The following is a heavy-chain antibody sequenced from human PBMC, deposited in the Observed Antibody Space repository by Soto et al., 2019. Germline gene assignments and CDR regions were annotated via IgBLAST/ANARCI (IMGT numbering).Heavy chain of an antibody. V-gene: IGHV1-24*01. D-gene: IGHD2-8*01. CDR1: GYTLTELS. CDR3: ATVPLMVYAMACDY. Sequence: PSVKVSCKVSGYTLTELSMHWVRQAPGTGLEWMGGFDPEDGETIYAQKFQGRVTMTEDTSTDTAYMELSSLRSEDTAVYYCATVPLMVYAMACDYWGQGTLVTVSS. CDR2: FDPEDGET. J-gene: IGHJ4*02.